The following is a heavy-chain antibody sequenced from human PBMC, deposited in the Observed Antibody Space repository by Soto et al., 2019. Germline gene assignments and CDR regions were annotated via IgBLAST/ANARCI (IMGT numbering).Heavy chain of an antibody. CDR1: GGSFCGYY. CDR3: ARGIRGIMVREYYYYMDV. D-gene: IGHD3-10*01. CDR2: INHSGST. J-gene: IGHJ6*03. V-gene: IGHV4-34*01. Sequence: ETLSLTCAVYGGSFCGYYWSLIRQPPGKGLEWIGEINHSGSTIYNPSLKSRVTISVDTSKNQFSLKLSSVTAADTAVYYCARGIRGIMVREYYYYMDVWGKGTTVTVSS.